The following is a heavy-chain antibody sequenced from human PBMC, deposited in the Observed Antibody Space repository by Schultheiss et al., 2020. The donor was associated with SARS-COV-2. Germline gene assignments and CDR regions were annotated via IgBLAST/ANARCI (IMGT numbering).Heavy chain of an antibody. CDR2: INHSGST. CDR1: GGSISSSSYY. CDR3: ARGVGGVNPPDY. Sequence: SETLSLTCTVSGGSISSSSYYWSWIRQPPGKGLEWIGEINHSGSTNYNPSLKSRVTISVDTSKNQFSLKLSSVTAADTAVYYCARGVGGVNPPDYWGQGTLVTVSS. V-gene: IGHV4-39*07. D-gene: IGHD3-16*01. J-gene: IGHJ4*02.